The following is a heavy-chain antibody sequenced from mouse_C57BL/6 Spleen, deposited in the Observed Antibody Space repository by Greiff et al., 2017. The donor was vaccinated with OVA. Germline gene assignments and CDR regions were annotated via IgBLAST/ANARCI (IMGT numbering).Heavy chain of an antibody. CDR1: GYTFTDYY. CDR2: INPNNGGT. CDR3: ARDDDGYYEGFAY. Sequence: EVQLQQSGPELVKPGASVKISCKASGYTFTDYYMNWVKQSHGKSLEWIGDINPNNGGTSYNQKFKGKATLTVDKSSSTAYMELRSLTSEDSAIYYCARDDDGYYEGFAYWGQGTLVTVSA. D-gene: IGHD2-3*01. J-gene: IGHJ3*01. V-gene: IGHV1-26*01.